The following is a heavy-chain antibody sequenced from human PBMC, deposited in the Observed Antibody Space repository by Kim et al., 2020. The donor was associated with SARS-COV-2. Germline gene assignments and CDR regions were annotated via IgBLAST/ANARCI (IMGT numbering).Heavy chain of an antibody. V-gene: IGHV3-23*01. CDR3: AKDVLKTYYYDSSGYSSDY. D-gene: IGHD3-22*01. CDR1: GFTFSSYA. CDR2: ISGSGGST. Sequence: GGSLRLSCAASGFTFSSYAMSWVRQAPGKGLEWVSAISGSGGSTYYADSVKGRFTISRDNSKNTLYLQMNSLRAEDTAVYYCAKDVLKTYYYDSSGYSSDYWGQGTLVTVSS. J-gene: IGHJ4*02.